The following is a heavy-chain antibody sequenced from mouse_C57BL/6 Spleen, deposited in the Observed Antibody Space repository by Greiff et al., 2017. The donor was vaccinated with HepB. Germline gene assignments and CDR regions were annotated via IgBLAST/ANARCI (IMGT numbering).Heavy chain of an antibody. V-gene: IGHV1-62-2*01. CDR3: TRHPIYDGYYGFAY. D-gene: IGHD2-3*01. CDR1: GYTFTEYT. J-gene: IGHJ3*01. CDR2: FYPGSGSI. Sequence: VQLQQSGAELVKPGASVKLSCKASGYTFTEYTIHWVKQRPGQGLEWIGWFYPGSGSIKYNEKFKDKVTLTADKSSSTVYMERSRLTSEDCAVYFCTRHPIYDGYYGFAYWGQGTRVTVSA.